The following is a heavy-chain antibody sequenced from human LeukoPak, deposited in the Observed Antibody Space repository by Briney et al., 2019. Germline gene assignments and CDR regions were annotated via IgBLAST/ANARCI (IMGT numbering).Heavy chain of an antibody. CDR1: GFTFSNYV. CDR2: ISGSGGST. V-gene: IGHV3-23*01. J-gene: IGHJ4*02. Sequence: GGSLRLSCAASGFTFSNYVMTWVRQAPGKGLEWVSAISGSGGSTYYADSVKGRFTISRDNSQNTVDLQMNSLRAGDTAVYYCAKDQLWGQGTLVTVSS. D-gene: IGHD1-1*01. CDR3: AKDQL.